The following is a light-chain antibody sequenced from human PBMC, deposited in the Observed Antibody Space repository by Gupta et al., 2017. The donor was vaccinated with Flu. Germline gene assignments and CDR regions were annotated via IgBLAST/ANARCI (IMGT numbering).Light chain of an antibody. CDR2: KIS. CDR1: QGIGND. CDR3: RRHIVYPWR. J-gene: IGKJ1*01. V-gene: IGKV1-17*01. Sequence: DIQMTQSPSSLLASAGDRAIIACRASQGIGNDLDWYQQKPGKAPHRLIYKISALQRGVPSRLSASGSGTEITLTISSLQPKDFATNYCRRHIVYPWRFGQGTKLEIK.